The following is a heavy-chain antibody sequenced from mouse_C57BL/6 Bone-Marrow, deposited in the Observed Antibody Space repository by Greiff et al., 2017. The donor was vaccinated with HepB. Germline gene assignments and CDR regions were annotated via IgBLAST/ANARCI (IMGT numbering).Heavy chain of an antibody. CDR2: INPSNGGT. Sequence: QVQLKQPGTELVKPGASVKLSCKASGYTFTSYWMHWVKQRPGQGLEWIGNINPSNGGTNYNEKFKSKATLTVDKSSSTAYMQLSSLTSEDSAVYYCARSELRNVWFAYWGQGTLVTVSA. J-gene: IGHJ3*01. V-gene: IGHV1-53*01. CDR1: GYTFTSYW. D-gene: IGHD3-2*02. CDR3: ARSELRNVWFAY.